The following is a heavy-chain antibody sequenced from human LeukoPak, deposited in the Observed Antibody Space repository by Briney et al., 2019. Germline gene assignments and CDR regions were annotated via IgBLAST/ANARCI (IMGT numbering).Heavy chain of an antibody. CDR1: GGTFSSYT. CDR2: IIPILGIA. Sequence: SVKVSCKASGGTFSSYTISWVRQAPGQGLEWMGRIIPILGIANYAQKFQGRVTITEDKSTSTAYMELSSLRSEDTAVYYCARDSSGWQQGGYWGQGTLVTVSS. CDR3: ARDSSGWQQGGY. V-gene: IGHV1-69*04. J-gene: IGHJ4*02. D-gene: IGHD6-19*01.